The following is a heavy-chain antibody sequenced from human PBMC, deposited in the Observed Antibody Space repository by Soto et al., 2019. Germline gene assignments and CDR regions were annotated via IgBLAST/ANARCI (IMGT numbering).Heavy chain of an antibody. CDR1: GASISSGRSY. CDR3: ARDNGYGHFYS. V-gene: IGHV4-31*03. CDR2: MFYSGST. J-gene: IGHJ4*02. D-gene: IGHD5-12*01. Sequence: SETLSLTCTVSGASISSGRSYWSWIRQHPGKGLEWIGYMFYSGSTYYHPALKSRVNISADTSKNQFSLRLTSVTPADTAVYYCARDNGYGHFYSWGQGTLVTVSS.